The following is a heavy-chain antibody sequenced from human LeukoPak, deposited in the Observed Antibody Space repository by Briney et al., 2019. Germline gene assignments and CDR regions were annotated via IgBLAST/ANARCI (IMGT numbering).Heavy chain of an antibody. V-gene: IGHV3-30*18. CDR2: ISFDGSSK. D-gene: IGHD1-26*01. CDR3: AKPPEVGATVGYFDY. Sequence: GGSLTLSCAAYGFTFSSYGMHWVRQAPGKGLEWVGLISFDGSSKYYADSVKGRFTISGDNSKNTLYLQMNSLRAENTAVYYCAKPPEVGATVGYFDYWGQGTLVTVSS. J-gene: IGHJ4*02. CDR1: GFTFSSYG.